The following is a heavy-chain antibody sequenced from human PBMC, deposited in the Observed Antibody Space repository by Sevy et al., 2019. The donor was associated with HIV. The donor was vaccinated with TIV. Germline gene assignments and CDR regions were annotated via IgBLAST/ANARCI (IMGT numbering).Heavy chain of an antibody. D-gene: IGHD5-18*01. J-gene: IGHJ6*02. CDR1: GFTFSGSA. V-gene: IGHV3-73*01. CDR3: TRRVDTAMVTDYYGMDV. CDR2: IRSKANSYAT. Sequence: GGSLRLSCAASGFTFSGSAMHWVRQASGKGLEWVGRIRSKANSYATAYAASVKGRFTISSDDSKNTVYLQMNSLKTVDTAVYYGTRRVDTAMVTDYYGMDVWGQGTTVTVSS.